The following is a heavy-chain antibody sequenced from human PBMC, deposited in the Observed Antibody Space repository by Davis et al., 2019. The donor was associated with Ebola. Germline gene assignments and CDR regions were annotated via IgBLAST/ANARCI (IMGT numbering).Heavy chain of an antibody. Sequence: PGGSLRLSCAASGFIFNNYAMSWVRQAPGKGLEWVSSISGSGGRTYYADSGQGRFTVSRDYSRDSSKGTLFLEMNSLRAEDTAVYYCAKLSTIWATYRLFEYWGQGTLVTVSS. CDR3: AKLSTIWATYRLFEY. J-gene: IGHJ4*02. CDR1: GFIFNNYA. CDR2: ISGSGGRT. D-gene: IGHD3-16*02. V-gene: IGHV3-23*01.